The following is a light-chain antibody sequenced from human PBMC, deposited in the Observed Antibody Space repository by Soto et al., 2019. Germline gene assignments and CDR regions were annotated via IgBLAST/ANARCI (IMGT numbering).Light chain of an antibody. CDR2: GAS. Sequence: DLPMTQSPPFLSASVGDRVTITCQASQGITTSLNWYQHKPGKAPRLLIFGASNLETGVPSRFSGSGSGTEFSFTISSMQPEDIATYYCQHYDNLVLTFGGGTKV. J-gene: IGKJ4*01. V-gene: IGKV1-33*01. CDR3: QHYDNLVLT. CDR1: QGITTS.